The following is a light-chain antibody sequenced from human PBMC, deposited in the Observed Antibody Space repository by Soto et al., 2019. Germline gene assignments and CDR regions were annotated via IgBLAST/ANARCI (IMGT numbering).Light chain of an antibody. CDR3: SSYSSISTLV. CDR2: EVS. CDR1: SSDVDGYKY. Sequence: QSGLTQPASLAGSPGQSITISCTGTSSDVDGYKYVSWYQQHPGKAPKLIIYEVSNRPSGVSNRFSGSKSGNTASLTISGLQAEDEADYYCSSYSSISTLVFGGGTKLTVL. V-gene: IGLV2-14*01. J-gene: IGLJ2*01.